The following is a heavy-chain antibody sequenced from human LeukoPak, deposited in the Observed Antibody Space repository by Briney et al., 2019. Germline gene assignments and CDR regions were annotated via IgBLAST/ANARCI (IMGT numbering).Heavy chain of an antibody. CDR3: AKAPYLSSGS. CDR1: GGSFRDYY. D-gene: IGHD3-22*01. V-gene: IGHV4-34*01. CDR2: INHSGST. Sequence: SETLSLTCAVYGGSFRDYYWSWIRQPPGKGLEWIGDINHSGSTNYNPPLKSRATISVDTSNKQFFLKLTSVTAADTAVYYCAKAPYLSSGSWGQGILVAVSS. J-gene: IGHJ3*01.